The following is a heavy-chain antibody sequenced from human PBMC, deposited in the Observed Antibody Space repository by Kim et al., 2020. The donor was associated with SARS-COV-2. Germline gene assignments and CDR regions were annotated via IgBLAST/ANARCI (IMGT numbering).Heavy chain of an antibody. D-gene: IGHD1-7*01. Sequence: QKFQGRVHMTRDTATSTVYMALSSLGSEDTAVYYCARDLGTGTSNFDYWGQGTLVTVSS. J-gene: IGHJ4*02. CDR3: ARDLGTGTSNFDY. V-gene: IGHV1-46*01.